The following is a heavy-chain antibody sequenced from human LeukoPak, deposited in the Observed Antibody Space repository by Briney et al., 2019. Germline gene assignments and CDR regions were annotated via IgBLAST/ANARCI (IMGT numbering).Heavy chain of an antibody. Sequence: ASVKVSCKASGYTFSDFYIHWVRQAPGQGLEWMGWINPNSGGTNYAQKFQGRVTMTRDTSISTAYMELSRLRSDDTAVYYCARTGYSSGWYYWGQGTLVTVSS. CDR2: INPNSGGT. CDR3: ARTGYSSGWYY. D-gene: IGHD6-19*01. J-gene: IGHJ4*02. V-gene: IGHV1-2*02. CDR1: GYTFSDFY.